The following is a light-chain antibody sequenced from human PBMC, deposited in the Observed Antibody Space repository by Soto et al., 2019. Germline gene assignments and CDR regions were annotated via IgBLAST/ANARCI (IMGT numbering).Light chain of an antibody. Sequence: EIVMTQSPATLSVSPGERATLSCRASQSVSSNLAWYQQKPGQAPRLLIYGASTRATGIPARFSGSGSGTACTLTISSLQSEDFAVYYCQQYNNWPPLTFGEGTRLEIK. CDR3: QQYNNWPPLT. J-gene: IGKJ5*01. V-gene: IGKV3-15*01. CDR2: GAS. CDR1: QSVSSN.